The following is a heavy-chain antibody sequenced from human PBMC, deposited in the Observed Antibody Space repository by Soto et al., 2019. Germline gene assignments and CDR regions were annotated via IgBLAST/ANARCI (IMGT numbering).Heavy chain of an antibody. CDR2: ISAYNGNT. V-gene: IGHV1-18*04. D-gene: IGHD5-12*01. CDR1: GYAFTSYG. J-gene: IGHJ6*02. Sequence: SVKVSCKASGYAFTSYGISWVRQAPGQGLEWMGWISAYNGNTNYAQKLQGRVTMTTDTSTSTAYMELRSLRSDDTAVYYCARDDGSGYDYYYYYGMDVWGQGTTVTVSS. CDR3: ARDDGSGYDYYYYYGMDV.